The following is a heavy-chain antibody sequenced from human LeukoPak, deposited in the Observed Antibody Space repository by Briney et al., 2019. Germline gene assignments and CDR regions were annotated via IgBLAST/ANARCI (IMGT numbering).Heavy chain of an antibody. D-gene: IGHD3-10*01. CDR3: ARSMVRGDHYYYYYMDV. CDR2: MNPNSGNT. J-gene: IGHJ6*03. V-gene: IGHV1-8*01. Sequence: ASVKVSCKASGYSFTSYYMHWVRQAPGQGLEWMGWMNPNSGNTGYAQKFQGRVTMTRNTSISTAYMELSSLRSEDTAVYYCARSMVRGDHYYYYYMDVWGKGTTVTISS. CDR1: GYSFTSYY.